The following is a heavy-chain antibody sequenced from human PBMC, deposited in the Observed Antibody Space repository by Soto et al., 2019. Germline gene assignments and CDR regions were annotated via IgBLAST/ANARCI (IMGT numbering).Heavy chain of an antibody. CDR1: GFTFSSYG. CDR2: ISYDGSNK. V-gene: IGHV3-30*18. Sequence: GGSLRLSCAASGFTFSSYGMHWVRQAPGKGLEWVAVISYDGSNKYYADSVKGRFTISRDNSKNTLYLQMNSLRAEDTAVYYCAKVTDIVVAVAATLSVGMDVWGQGTTVTVSS. CDR3: AKVTDIVVAVAATLSVGMDV. D-gene: IGHD2-15*01. J-gene: IGHJ6*02.